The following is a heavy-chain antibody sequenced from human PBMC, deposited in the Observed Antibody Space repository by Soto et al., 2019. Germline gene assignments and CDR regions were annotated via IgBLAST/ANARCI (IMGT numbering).Heavy chain of an antibody. CDR1: GVTFSSYA. V-gene: IGHV1-69*12. CDR2: IIPMYGTV. CDR3: ARDRGELLHDH. J-gene: IGHJ1*01. Sequence: QVQLVQSGAEVKKPGSSVKVSCKASGVTFSSYAVSWVRQAPGQGLEWMGAIIPMYGTVNYAQKLLGRVTMTADESTSTVYLELSSLRSEDTAVYYCARDRGELLHDHWGQGTLVTVSS. D-gene: IGHD1-7*01.